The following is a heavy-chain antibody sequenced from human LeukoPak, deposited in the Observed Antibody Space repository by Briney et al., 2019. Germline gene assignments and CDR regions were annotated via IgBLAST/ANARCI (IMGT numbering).Heavy chain of an antibody. CDR2: IRQDGSEK. D-gene: IGHD2-15*01. CDR1: GFTFSSYW. Sequence: TGGSLRLSCVGSGFTFSSYWMTWVRQAPGKGLEWVANIRQDGSEKFYVDSVKGRFVISRDNAKNLVSLEMNSLRVEDTAVYYCARGYCSSVSCPEGSPLSRLWGQGTQVTVSS. V-gene: IGHV3-7*03. J-gene: IGHJ4*02. CDR3: ARGYCSSVSCPEGSPLSRL.